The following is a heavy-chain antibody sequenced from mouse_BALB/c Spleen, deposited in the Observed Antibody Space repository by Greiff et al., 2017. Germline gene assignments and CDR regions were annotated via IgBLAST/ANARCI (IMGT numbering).Heavy chain of an antibody. D-gene: IGHD2-1*01. V-gene: IGHV10-1*02. Sequence: EVQLVESGGGLVQPKGSLKLSCAASGFTFNTYAMNWVRQAPGKGLEWVARIRSKSNNYATYYADSVKDRFTISRDDSQSMLYLQMNNLKTEDTAMYYCVRPIYYGNPYAMDYWGQGTSVTVSS. CDR2: IRSKSNNYAT. CDR1: GFTFNTYA. CDR3: VRPIYYGNPYAMDY. J-gene: IGHJ4*01.